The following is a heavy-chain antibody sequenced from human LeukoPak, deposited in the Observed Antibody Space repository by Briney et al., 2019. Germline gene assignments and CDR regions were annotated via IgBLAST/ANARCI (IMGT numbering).Heavy chain of an antibody. Sequence: GGSLRLSCAASGFTVSSNYMSWVRQAPGKGLEWVSVIYSGGSTYYADSVKGRFTISRHNSKNTLYLQMNSLRAEDTAVYYCARGARYDSSGYPDYWGQGTLVTVSS. CDR3: ARGARYDSSGYPDY. CDR1: GFTVSSNY. J-gene: IGHJ4*02. V-gene: IGHV3-53*04. D-gene: IGHD3-22*01. CDR2: IYSGGST.